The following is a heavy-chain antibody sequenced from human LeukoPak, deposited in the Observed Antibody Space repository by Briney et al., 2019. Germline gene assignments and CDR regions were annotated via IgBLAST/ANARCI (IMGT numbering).Heavy chain of an antibody. V-gene: IGHV3-23*01. CDR2: IIGSGGST. J-gene: IGHJ5*02. D-gene: IGHD3-9*01. Sequence: GGPLRLSCAPSGFTLSSFPMSGARQPPGRGREWVSAIIGSGGSTYYADTVKGRFTISRDNSKNTLYLQMNSLRAEDTAVYYCASSFAGFLTGLIIHLGWFDPWGQGTLVTVSS. CDR3: ASSFAGFLTGLIIHLGWFDP. CDR1: GFTLSSFP.